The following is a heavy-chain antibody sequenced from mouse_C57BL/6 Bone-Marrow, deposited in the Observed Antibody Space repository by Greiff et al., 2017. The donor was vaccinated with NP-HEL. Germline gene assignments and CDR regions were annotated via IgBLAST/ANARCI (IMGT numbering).Heavy chain of an antibody. J-gene: IGHJ3*01. Sequence: EVHLVESGGGLVKPGGSLKLSCAASGFTFSSYAMSWVRQTPEKRLEWVATISDGGSYTYYPDNVKGRFTITRDNAKNNLYLQMSHLKSEDTAMYYCAREGIYYDYDGAWFAYWGQGTLVTVSA. CDR1: GFTFSSYA. V-gene: IGHV5-4*01. CDR3: AREGIYYDYDGAWFAY. D-gene: IGHD2-4*01. CDR2: ISDGGSYT.